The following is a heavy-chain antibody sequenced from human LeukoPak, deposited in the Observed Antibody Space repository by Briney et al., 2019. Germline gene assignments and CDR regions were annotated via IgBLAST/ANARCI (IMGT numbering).Heavy chain of an antibody. D-gene: IGHD2-2*01. CDR1: GYTFTGYY. CDR3: AREIYCSSTSYYYHNAFDI. CDR2: IIPILGIA. Sequence: SVKVSCKASGYTFTGYYMHWVRQAPGQGLEWMGRIIPILGIANYAQKFQGRVTITADKSTSTAYMELSSLRSEDTAVYYCAREIYCSSTSYYYHNAFDIWGQGTMVTVSS. J-gene: IGHJ3*02. V-gene: IGHV1-69*04.